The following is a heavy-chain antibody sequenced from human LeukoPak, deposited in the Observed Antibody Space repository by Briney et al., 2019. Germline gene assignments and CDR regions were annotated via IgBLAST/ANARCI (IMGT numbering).Heavy chain of an antibody. CDR3: ARDRVIVVVNNGRETFDI. J-gene: IGHJ3*02. CDR2: INAGNDNT. V-gene: IGHV1-3*01. CDR1: GYTFTNYA. Sequence: ASVKVSCKASGYTFTNYAMHWVRQAPGQRLEWMGWINAGNDNTKYSQNFQGRVTITGDTSASTAYMELRSLRSDDTAVYYCARDRVIVVVNNGRETFDIWGQGTMVTVSS. D-gene: IGHD3-22*01.